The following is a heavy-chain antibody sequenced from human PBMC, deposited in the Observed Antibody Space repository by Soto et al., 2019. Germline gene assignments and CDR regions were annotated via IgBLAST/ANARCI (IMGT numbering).Heavy chain of an antibody. Sequence: GGSLRLSCAASGFTFSSYAMHWVRQAPGKGLEWVAVISYDGSNKYYADSVKGRFTISRDNSKNTLYLQMNSLRAEDTAVYYCARDPFYDSSGYYPQYFQHWGQGTLVTVSS. CDR2: ISYDGSNK. D-gene: IGHD3-22*01. J-gene: IGHJ1*01. CDR1: GFTFSSYA. CDR3: ARDPFYDSSGYYPQYFQH. V-gene: IGHV3-30-3*01.